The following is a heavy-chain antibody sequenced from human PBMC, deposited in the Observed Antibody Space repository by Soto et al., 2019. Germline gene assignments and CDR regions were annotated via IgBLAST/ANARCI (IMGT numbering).Heavy chain of an antibody. CDR1: GDSVSSNSAA. J-gene: IGHJ6*02. CDR2: TYYRSKWYN. D-gene: IGHD3-10*01. Sequence: PSQTLSLTCAISGDSVSSNSAAWNWIRQSPSRGLEWLGRTYYRSKWYNDYAVSVKSRITINPDTSKNQFSLQLNSVTPEDTAVYYCARATGGITMIRAVYYYGMDVWGQGTTVTVSS. CDR3: ARATGGITMIRAVYYYGMDV. V-gene: IGHV6-1*01.